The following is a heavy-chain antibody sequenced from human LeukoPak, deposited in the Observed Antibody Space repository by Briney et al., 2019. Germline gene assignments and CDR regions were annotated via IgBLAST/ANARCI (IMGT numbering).Heavy chain of an antibody. CDR3: AKNRGAGSHYYYHMNV. CDR1: GFTFSSYA. V-gene: IGHV3-23*01. CDR2: ISGSGGGT. D-gene: IGHD1-26*01. J-gene: IGHJ6*03. Sequence: GGSLRLSCAASGFTFSSYAMSWVRQAPGKGLEWVSLISGSGGGTYYADSVKGRFTISRDNSKNTLYLQLNSLRVEDTAVYYCAKNRGAGSHYYYHMNVWGKGTTVTVSS.